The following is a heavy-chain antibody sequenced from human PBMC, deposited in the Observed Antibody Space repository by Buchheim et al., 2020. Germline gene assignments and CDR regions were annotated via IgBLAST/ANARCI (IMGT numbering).Heavy chain of an antibody. D-gene: IGHD2-2*01. CDR3: ARVRICRAILVVTAAYYYYGMDD. CDR2: INHSGST. V-gene: IGHV4-34*01. Sequence: QVQLQQWGAGLLKPSETLSLTCAVYGGSFSGYYWSWIRQPPGKGLEWIGEINHSGSTNYNPSLKSRVTISVDTSKNQFSLKLGFVSAADTGVYYCARVRICRAILVVTAAYYYYGMDDWGQGTT. CDR1: GGSFSGYY. J-gene: IGHJ6*01.